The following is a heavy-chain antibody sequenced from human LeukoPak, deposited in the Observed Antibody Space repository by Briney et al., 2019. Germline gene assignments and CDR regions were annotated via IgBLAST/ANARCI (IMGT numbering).Heavy chain of an antibody. V-gene: IGHV3-21*01. J-gene: IGHJ4*02. CDR3: ARDLYGSGIVIDY. CDR1: GFTFSAYS. Sequence: GGSLRLSCAASGFTFSAYSMNWVRQAPGKGLEWVSCISSSSNYIYYADSVKGRFTISRDNAKNSLYLQMNSLRAEDTAVYYCARDLYGSGIVIDYWGQGTLVTVSS. CDR2: ISSSSNYI. D-gene: IGHD3-10*01.